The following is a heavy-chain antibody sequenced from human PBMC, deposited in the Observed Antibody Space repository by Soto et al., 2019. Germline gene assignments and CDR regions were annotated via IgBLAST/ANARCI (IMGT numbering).Heavy chain of an antibody. CDR1: GGSMSSGGYY. D-gene: IGHD2-21*01. CDR3: AREDDGGDRDYSGLDV. CDR2: IHYSGST. Sequence: PSETLSLTCTVSGGSMSSGGYYWSWIRQHPGKGLEWIGYIHYSGSTHYNPSFKSRVTISVDTSKNQFSLQLSSVTAADTAVYFCAREDDGGDRDYSGLDVWGQGTTVTVSS. V-gene: IGHV4-31*03. J-gene: IGHJ6*02.